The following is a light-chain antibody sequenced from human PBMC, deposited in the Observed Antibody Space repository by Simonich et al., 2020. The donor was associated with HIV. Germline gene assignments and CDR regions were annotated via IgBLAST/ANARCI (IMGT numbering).Light chain of an antibody. Sequence: QSALTQPASVSGSPGQSITISCTGTSSDVGKYNLVSWYQKHPGKAPKVMIYAGNKRPAGVAKRCSGSSDGNTASLTISGLQAEDEADYYCCSYAGSSTFWVFGGGTKLTVL. CDR3: CSYAGSSTFWV. V-gene: IGLV2-23*01. CDR1: SSDVGKYNL. J-gene: IGLJ3*02. CDR2: AGN.